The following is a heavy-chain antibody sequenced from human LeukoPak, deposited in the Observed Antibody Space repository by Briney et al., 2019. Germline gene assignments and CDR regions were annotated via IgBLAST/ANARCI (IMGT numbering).Heavy chain of an antibody. J-gene: IGHJ4*02. D-gene: IGHD3-9*01. CDR3: ARAANDILTGYYNGPFDY. CDR2: INAGNGNT. Sequence: GASVKVSCKASGYTFTSYAMHWVRQAPGQRLEWMGWINAGNGNTKYSQKFQGRVTITRDTAASTAYMELSSLRSEDTAVYYCARAANDILTGYYNGPFDYWGQGTLVTVSS. V-gene: IGHV1-3*01. CDR1: GYTFTSYA.